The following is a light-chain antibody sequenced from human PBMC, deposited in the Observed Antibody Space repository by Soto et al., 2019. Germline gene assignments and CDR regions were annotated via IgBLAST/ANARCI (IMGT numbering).Light chain of an antibody. Sequence: DAVLTQSPLSLPVTLGQPASISCRCSQSLVYSDGDTYLNWFHQRPGQSPRRLLYKVSNRDSGVPDRFSGSGSGTDFTLTISRVEAEDVGVYYCMQGSHWPWTLGQGTKVEIK. CDR2: KVS. CDR3: MQGSHWPWT. CDR1: QSLVYSDGDTY. V-gene: IGKV2-30*01. J-gene: IGKJ1*01.